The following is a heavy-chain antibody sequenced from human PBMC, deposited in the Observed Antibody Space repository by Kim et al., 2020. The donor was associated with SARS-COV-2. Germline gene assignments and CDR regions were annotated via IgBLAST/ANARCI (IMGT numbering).Heavy chain of an antibody. D-gene: IGHD2-2*01. CDR3: ARWGIVVVPAATPRYYYYYGMDV. V-gene: IGHV4-34*01. CDR2: INHSGST. Sequence: SETLSLTCAVYGGSFSGYYWSWIRQPPGKGLEWIGEINHSGSTNYNPSLKSRVTISVDTSKNQFSLKLSSVTAADTAVYYCARWGIVVVPAATPRYYYYYGMDVWGQGTTVTVSS. J-gene: IGHJ6*02. CDR1: GGSFSGYY.